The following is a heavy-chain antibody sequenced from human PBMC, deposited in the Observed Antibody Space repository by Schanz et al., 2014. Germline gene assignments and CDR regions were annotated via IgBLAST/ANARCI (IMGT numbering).Heavy chain of an antibody. CDR3: ARGRGFYDY. Sequence: QVLQVQSGSELKKPGTSVKVSCKASGYTFTSYGINWVRQAPGQGLEWLGWMNPNSGNPGFAQKFRGRVTMTRNTSMSTAYMELNSLTSEDTAVHYCARGRGFYDYWGQGTLVTVSS. J-gene: IGHJ4*02. V-gene: IGHV1-8*01. CDR2: MNPNSGNP. D-gene: IGHD3-10*01. CDR1: GYTFTSYG.